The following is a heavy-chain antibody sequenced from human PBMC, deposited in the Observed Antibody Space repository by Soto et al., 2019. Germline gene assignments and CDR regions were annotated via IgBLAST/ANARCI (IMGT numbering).Heavy chain of an antibody. Sequence: GGSLRLSCAASGFTFSSYAMSWVRQAPGKGLEWVSAISGSGRSTYYADSVKGRFTISRDNSKNTLYVQMNSLRAEDTAVYYCAIDSVQSRKSSGFDFWGQGTLVTVSS. V-gene: IGHV3-23*01. CDR1: GFTFSSYA. CDR3: AIDSVQSRKSSGFDF. J-gene: IGHJ5*01. D-gene: IGHD4-4*01. CDR2: ISGSGRST.